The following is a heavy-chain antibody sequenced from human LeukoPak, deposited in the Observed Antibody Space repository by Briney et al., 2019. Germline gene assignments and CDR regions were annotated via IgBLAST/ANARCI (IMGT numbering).Heavy chain of an antibody. Sequence: PGGSLRLSCAASGFTFSSNVMSWVRQAPGKGLEWVSGISGSGGSTYYADSVKGRFTISRDNSNNTLYLQMNSLRAEDTAVYYCAKEQLALTGHYYYYMDVWGKGTTVTVSS. J-gene: IGHJ6*03. CDR3: AKEQLALTGHYYYYMDV. V-gene: IGHV3-23*01. D-gene: IGHD1-14*01. CDR2: ISGSGGST. CDR1: GFTFSSNV.